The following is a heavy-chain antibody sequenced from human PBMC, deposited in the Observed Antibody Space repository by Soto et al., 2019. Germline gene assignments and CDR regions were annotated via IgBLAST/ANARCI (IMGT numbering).Heavy chain of an antibody. CDR2: MYYSGST. J-gene: IGHJ6*03. CDR1: GGSISTYY. CDR3: ARVGHCTNGVCYGHYYYYIDV. D-gene: IGHD2-8*01. Sequence: SETLSLTCTVSGGSISTYYWSWIRQPPGKGLEWIGYMYYSGSTNYNPSLKSRVTISVDTSKNQFSLKLSSVTAADTAVYYCARVGHCTNGVCYGHYYYYIDVWGKGTSVTVSS. V-gene: IGHV4-59*01.